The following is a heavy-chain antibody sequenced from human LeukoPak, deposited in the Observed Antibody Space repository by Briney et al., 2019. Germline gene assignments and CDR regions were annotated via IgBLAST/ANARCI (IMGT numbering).Heavy chain of an antibody. Sequence: QPGGSLRLSCAASGFTFSSYGMNWVRQAPGKGLEWVSYISSSTTIIYYESSVKGRFTISRDNTKNSLYLRMNSLRAEDTAVYYCASGRNLRYSNWGQGTMVTVSS. V-gene: IGHV3-48*01. CDR2: ISSSTTII. D-gene: IGHD3-9*01. CDR1: GFTFSSYG. J-gene: IGHJ3*01. CDR3: ASGRNLRYSN.